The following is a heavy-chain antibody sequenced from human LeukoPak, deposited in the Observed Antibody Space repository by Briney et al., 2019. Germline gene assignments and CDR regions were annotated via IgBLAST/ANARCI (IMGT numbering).Heavy chain of an antibody. V-gene: IGHV1-2*02. CDR3: ARDGSLLWFGELSSNWFDP. Sequence: GASVKVSCKASGFTFTSSAMQWVRQARGQRLEWMGWINPNSGGTNYAQKFQGRVTMTRDTSISTAYMELSRLRSDDTAVYYCARDGSLLWFGELSSNWFDPWGQGTLVTVSS. CDR1: GFTFTSSA. CDR2: INPNSGGT. J-gene: IGHJ5*02. D-gene: IGHD3-10*01.